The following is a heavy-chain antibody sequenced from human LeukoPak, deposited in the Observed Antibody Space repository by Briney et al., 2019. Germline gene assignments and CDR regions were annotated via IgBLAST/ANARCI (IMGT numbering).Heavy chain of an antibody. J-gene: IGHJ4*02. CDR3: AGGRGQIINY. V-gene: IGHV3-13*01. CDR2: IGNAADT. CDR1: GFPFDRYD. Sequence: GGPLRLFCGASGFPFDRYDMHWPRQARGKGVEGVSAIGNAADTYYPGSVKGRFTISRENAKNSLYLQMNALRAGDTAVYFCAGGRGQIINYWSQGTLVTVSS.